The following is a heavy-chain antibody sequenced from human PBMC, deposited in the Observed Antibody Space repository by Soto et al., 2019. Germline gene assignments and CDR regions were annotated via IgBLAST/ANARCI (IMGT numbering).Heavy chain of an antibody. V-gene: IGHV1-46*03. D-gene: IGHD1-1*01. CDR2: INPSGGST. CDR3: SRDGTSPVYNSNYMDV. J-gene: IGHJ6*03. CDR1: GYTFSSYN. Sequence: KASGYTFSSYNMHWVRQAPGQGLEWMGIINPSGGSTSYAQKFQGRVTMTRDTSTSTVYMELGSLRSEDTAIYYCSRDGTSPVYNSNYMDVWGTGITVTVSS.